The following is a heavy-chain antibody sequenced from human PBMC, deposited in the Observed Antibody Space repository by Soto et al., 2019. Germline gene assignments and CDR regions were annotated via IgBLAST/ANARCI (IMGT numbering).Heavy chain of an antibody. J-gene: IGHJ6*02. CDR3: AKARYDSSGYYLSSQYYYSYAMDV. CDR2: ISGSGGST. D-gene: IGHD3-22*01. V-gene: IGHV3-23*01. CDR1: GFTFSSYA. Sequence: GGSLRLSCAASGFTFSSYAMSWVRQAPGKGLEWVSAISGSGGSTYYADSVKGRFTISRDNSKNTLYLQMNSLRAEDTAVYYCAKARYDSSGYYLSSQYYYSYAMDVPCPGLTVSVYS.